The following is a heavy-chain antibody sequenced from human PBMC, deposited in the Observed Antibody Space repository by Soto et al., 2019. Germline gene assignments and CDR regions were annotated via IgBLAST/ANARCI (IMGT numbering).Heavy chain of an antibody. CDR2: IWYDGSNK. D-gene: IGHD5-12*01. CDR1: GFTFSSYG. V-gene: IGHV3-33*01. J-gene: IGHJ4*02. CDR3: AGSTDGDYPYYFDY. Sequence: QVQLVESGGGVVQPGRSLRLSCAASGFTFSSYGMHWVRQAPGKGLEWVAVIWYDGSNKYYADSVKGRFTISRDNSKNTLYLQMNSLRAEDTAVYYCAGSTDGDYPYYFDYWGQGTLDTVSS.